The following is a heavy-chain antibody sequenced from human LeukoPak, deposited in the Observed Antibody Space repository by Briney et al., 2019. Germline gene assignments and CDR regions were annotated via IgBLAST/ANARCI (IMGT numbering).Heavy chain of an antibody. V-gene: IGHV3-21*04. Sequence: GGSLRLSCAASGFTFSSYTMNWVRQAPGKGLEWVSSISSSNSYIYYADSVKGRFTISRDNSKNTLYLQMNSLRAEDTAVYYCARDSVTYDSSGYYYYHYHYGMDVWGQGTTVTVSS. CDR1: GFTFSSYT. D-gene: IGHD3-22*01. J-gene: IGHJ6*02. CDR2: ISSSNSYI. CDR3: ARDSVTYDSSGYYYYHYHYGMDV.